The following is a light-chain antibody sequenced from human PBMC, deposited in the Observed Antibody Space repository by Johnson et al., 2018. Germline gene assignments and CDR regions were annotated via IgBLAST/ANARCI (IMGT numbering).Light chain of an antibody. J-gene: IGLJ1*01. Sequence: QSVLTQPPSVSAAPGQKVTISCSGSSSNIGNNYVSWYQQLPGTAPKLLIYENNKRPSGIPDRFSCSKSGTSATLGITGLQTGDEADDYCGTWESSLSAENFFGTGTKVTVL. V-gene: IGLV1-51*02. CDR2: ENN. CDR1: SSNIGNNY. CDR3: GTWESSLSAENF.